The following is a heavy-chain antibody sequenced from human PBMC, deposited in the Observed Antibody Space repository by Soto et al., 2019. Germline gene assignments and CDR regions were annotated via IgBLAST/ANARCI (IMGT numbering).Heavy chain of an antibody. CDR1: GVSINSGGYY. Sequence: QVQLQESGPGLVKPSQTLSLTGSVSGVSINSGGYYWSWVRQHPGKGMEWIGYIYHTGASKTNPSLKSRVSMSVETSVGQVSLKLSSVTAADTGVYYFEIGGVPYFSAMDVWGQGSTVTVSS. CDR2: IYHTGAS. D-gene: IGHD3-10*01. J-gene: IGHJ6*02. V-gene: IGHV4-31*03. CDR3: EIGGVPYFSAMDV.